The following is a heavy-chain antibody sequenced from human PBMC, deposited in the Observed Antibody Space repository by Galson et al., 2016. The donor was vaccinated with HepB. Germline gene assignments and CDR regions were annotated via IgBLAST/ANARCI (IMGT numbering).Heavy chain of an antibody. D-gene: IGHD1-1*01. V-gene: IGHV4-31*03. Sequence: TLSLTCSVSSGSISSGGYYWNWIRQVPGRGLEWIGYIYYSGSTFYSPSLKSRLTIAVDTAKNHFSLELNSVTAADTAVYFCAAVSSSNWYYFDSWGQGTLVTVSS. CDR3: AAVSSSNWYYFDS. CDR1: SGSISSGGYY. J-gene: IGHJ4*02. CDR2: IYYSGST.